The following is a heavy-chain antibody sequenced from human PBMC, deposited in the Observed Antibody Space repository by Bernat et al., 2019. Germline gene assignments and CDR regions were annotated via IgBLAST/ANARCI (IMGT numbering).Heavy chain of an antibody. V-gene: IGHV3-23*01. CDR1: GFTFSNYA. D-gene: IGHD4-23*01. CDR2: LSGSGGSI. CDR3: ATTVAFDY. J-gene: IGHJ4*02. Sequence: EVQLLESGGGLVQPGGSLRLSCAASGFTFSNYAMSWVRQAPGKGLEWVSGLSGSGGSILYADSVKGRFTISRDNSKNTLYLQMNSLRAEDTAVYYCATTVAFDYWGQGTLVTVSS.